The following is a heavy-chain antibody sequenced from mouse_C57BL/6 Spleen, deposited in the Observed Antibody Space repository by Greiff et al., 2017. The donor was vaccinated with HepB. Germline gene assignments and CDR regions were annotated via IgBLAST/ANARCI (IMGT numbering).Heavy chain of an antibody. CDR2: ISGGGGNT. CDR1: GFTFSSYT. Sequence: EVMLVESGGGLVKPGGSLKLSCAASGFTFSSYTMSWVRQTPEKRLEWVATISGGGGNTYYPDSVKGRFTISRDNAKNTLYLQMSSLRSEDTALYYCARHTLYDGLAWFAYWGQGTLVTVSA. D-gene: IGHD2-3*01. J-gene: IGHJ3*01. V-gene: IGHV5-9*01. CDR3: ARHTLYDGLAWFAY.